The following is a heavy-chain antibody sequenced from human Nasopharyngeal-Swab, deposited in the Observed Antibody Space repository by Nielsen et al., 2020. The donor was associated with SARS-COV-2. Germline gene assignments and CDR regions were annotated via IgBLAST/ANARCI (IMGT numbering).Heavy chain of an antibody. CDR1: GYTFTSYW. CDR3: ARHGGFCSSTNCYGGWFDP. V-gene: IGHV5-51*01. D-gene: IGHD2-2*01. Sequence: GESLKISCKGSGYTFTSYWIGWVRQMPGKGLEWMGIIYPGDSDTRYSPSFQGQVTISADKSITTAYLQWSSLKASDTAIYYCARHGGFCSSTNCYGGWFDPWGQGTQVIVSS. J-gene: IGHJ5*02. CDR2: IYPGDSDT.